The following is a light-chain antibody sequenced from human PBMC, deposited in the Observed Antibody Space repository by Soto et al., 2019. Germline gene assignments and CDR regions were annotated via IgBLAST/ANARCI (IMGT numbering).Light chain of an antibody. Sequence: EIVLTQSPGTLSLSPGETGTLSCRASQSVSDFYLAWYQQKPGQAPRLLIYGASSRATGIPDRFSGSGSGTEFTLTISRLEPEDFAVYYCKQYGNSPVTFGQGTKVDIK. CDR2: GAS. CDR1: QSVSDFY. V-gene: IGKV3-20*01. CDR3: KQYGNSPVT. J-gene: IGKJ1*01.